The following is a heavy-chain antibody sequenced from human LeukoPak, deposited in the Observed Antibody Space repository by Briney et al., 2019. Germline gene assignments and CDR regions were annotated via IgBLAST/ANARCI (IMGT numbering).Heavy chain of an antibody. CDR1: GYTFTSYA. CDR2: INTNTGNP. CDR3: ARGYSSSWYVSWSDY. J-gene: IGHJ4*02. Sequence: SSVKVSCKASGYTFTSYAMNWVRQAPGQGLEWMGWINTNTGNPTYAQGFTGRFVFSLDTSVSTAYLQISSLKAEDTAVYYCARGYSSSWYVSWSDYWGQGTLVTVSS. D-gene: IGHD6-13*01. V-gene: IGHV7-4-1*02.